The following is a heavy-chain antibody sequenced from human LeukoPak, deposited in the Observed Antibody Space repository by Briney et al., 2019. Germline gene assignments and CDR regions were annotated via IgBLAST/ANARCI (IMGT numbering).Heavy chain of an antibody. V-gene: IGHV3-23*01. Sequence: GGSLRLSCGASGFTFSSYAMNWVRQAPGKGLEWVSAISGSGGSTYYADSVKGRFTISRDNSKNTLYLQMNSLRAEDTAVYYCARVTIFGVVTVGAGYFDYWGQGTLVTVSS. CDR3: ARVTIFGVVTVGAGYFDY. CDR2: ISGSGGST. J-gene: IGHJ4*02. CDR1: GFTFSSYA. D-gene: IGHD3-3*01.